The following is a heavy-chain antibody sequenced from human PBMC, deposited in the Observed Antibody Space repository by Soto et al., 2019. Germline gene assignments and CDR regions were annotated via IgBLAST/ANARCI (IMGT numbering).Heavy chain of an antibody. CDR1: GFSLSTSGVG. CDR2: IYWDDDK. CDR3: AHMTDYGSGSYPDY. Sequence: QITLKESGPTLVKPTQTLTLTCTFSGFSLSTSGVGVGWIRQPPGKALEWLALIYWDDDKRYSPSLKSRLTITKDTSKNQVVLTMTNMDPVDTATYYCAHMTDYGSGSYPDYWGQGTLVTVSS. J-gene: IGHJ4*02. V-gene: IGHV2-5*02. D-gene: IGHD3-10*01.